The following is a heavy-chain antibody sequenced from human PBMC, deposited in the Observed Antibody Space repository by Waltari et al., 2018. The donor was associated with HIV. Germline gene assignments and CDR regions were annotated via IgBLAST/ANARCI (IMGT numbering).Heavy chain of an antibody. Sequence: QLIQSTSALKRPGASVTISCQVSGYPLSDLSRQWVRQGRGQRLEWMGGFDPKNGKPVYSQRFWGRVSLAEDTSEDTAFLELNRLTSDDTAVYYCVTLYNESPLYSNFWGQGTVVTV. D-gene: IGHD2-15*01. CDR3: VTLYNESPLYSNF. CDR2: FDPKNGKP. CDR1: GYPLSDLS. V-gene: IGHV1-24*01. J-gene: IGHJ1*01.